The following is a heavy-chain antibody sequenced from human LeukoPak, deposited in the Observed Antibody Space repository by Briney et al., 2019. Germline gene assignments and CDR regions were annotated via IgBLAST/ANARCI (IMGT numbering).Heavy chain of an antibody. CDR1: GDSVSSNSAA. CDR2: TYYRSKLYN. Sequence: SQTLSLTCAISGDSVSSNSAAWNWIRQSPSRGLEWLGRTYYRSKLYNDYAVSVKSRITINPDTSKHQFSLQLNSVTPEDTAVYYCAREGEQWLGYYFDYWGQGTLVTVSS. V-gene: IGHV6-1*01. D-gene: IGHD6-19*01. J-gene: IGHJ4*02. CDR3: AREGEQWLGYYFDY.